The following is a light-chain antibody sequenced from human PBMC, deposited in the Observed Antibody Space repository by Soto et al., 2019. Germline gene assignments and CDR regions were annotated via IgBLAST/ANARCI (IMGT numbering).Light chain of an antibody. CDR1: RTINTY. V-gene: IGKV1-39*01. CDR3: QQTYSDIS. CDR2: GAS. Sequence: DVRMTQSPSSLSASVGDTITITCRASRTINTYLNWFQQKPGEPPRLLIYGASTLHDGVPSRFSGSGSGAYFTLTISGLQPEEFASYHCQQTYSDISFGGGTKV. J-gene: IGKJ4*01.